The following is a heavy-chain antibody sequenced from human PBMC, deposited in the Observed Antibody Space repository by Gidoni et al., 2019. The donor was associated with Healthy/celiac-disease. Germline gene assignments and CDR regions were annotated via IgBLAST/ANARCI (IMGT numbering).Heavy chain of an antibody. CDR1: EFSLSPSGMC. V-gene: IGHV2-70*01. Sequence: QVTLRESGPALVKPTQTLTLTCTFSEFSLSPSGMCVSWIRQPPGKALEWLALIDWDDDKYYSTSLKTRLTISKDTSKNQVVLTMTNMDPVDTATYYCARARYSSTNYYYMDVWGKGTTVTVSS. CDR3: ARARYSSTNYYYMDV. D-gene: IGHD6-19*01. CDR2: IDWDDDK. J-gene: IGHJ6*03.